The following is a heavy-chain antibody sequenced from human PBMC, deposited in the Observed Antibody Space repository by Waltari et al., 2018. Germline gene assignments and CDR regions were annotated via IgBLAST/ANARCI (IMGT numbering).Heavy chain of an antibody. D-gene: IGHD6-19*01. CDR1: GGSISSYY. Sequence: QVQLQESGPGLVKPSETLSLTCTVSGGSISSYYWSWIRQPAGKGLAWIGRIYTSGSTTYTPSLRGQFPMSVAPSRNHSPRRLSSVPAANPAVYSCAGVLLNRPEAVTPPYSSSLAVWGKGPRSPSP. CDR2: IYTSGST. J-gene: IGHJ6*03. CDR3: AGVLLNRPEAVTPPYSSSLAV. V-gene: IGHV4-4*07.